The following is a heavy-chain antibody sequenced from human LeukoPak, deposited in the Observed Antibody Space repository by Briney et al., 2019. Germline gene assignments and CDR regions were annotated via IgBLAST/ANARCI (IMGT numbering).Heavy chain of an antibody. D-gene: IGHD1-26*01. CDR3: ARMYSGSYYLPDY. J-gene: IGHJ4*02. CDR1: GGSISSSSYY. V-gene: IGHV4-39*07. Sequence: SETLSLTCTVSGGSISSSSYYWGWIRQPPGKGLEWIGSIYYSGSTYYNPSLKSRVTISVDTSKNQFSLKLSSVTAADTAVYYCARMYSGSYYLPDYWGQGTLVTVSS. CDR2: IYYSGST.